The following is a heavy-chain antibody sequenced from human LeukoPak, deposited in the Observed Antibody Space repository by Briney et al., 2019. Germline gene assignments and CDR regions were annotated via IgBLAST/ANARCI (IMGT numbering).Heavy chain of an antibody. CDR2: IYYSGST. CDR3: ARGDYYDTQGVTRGDDAFDI. J-gene: IGHJ3*02. Sequence: SETLSLTCTVSGGSISSYYWSWIRQPPGNGLEWIGYIYYSGSTNYNPSLKSRVTISVDTSKNQFSLKLSSVTAADTAVYYCARGDYYDTQGVTRGDDAFDIWGQGTMVTVSS. D-gene: IGHD3-22*01. CDR1: GGSISSYY. V-gene: IGHV4-59*08.